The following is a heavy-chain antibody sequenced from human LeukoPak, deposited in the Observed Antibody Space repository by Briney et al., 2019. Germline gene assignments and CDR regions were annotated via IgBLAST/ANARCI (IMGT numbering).Heavy chain of an antibody. CDR1: GFTFSSYW. V-gene: IGHV3-74*01. J-gene: IGHJ4*02. CDR3: AKDPAPYSSDIHFDY. Sequence: GGSLRLSCAASGFTFSSYWMNWVRQAPGKGLVWVSRIASDGSSTTYADSVKGRFSISRDNAKNTLYLQMNSLRAEDTAVYYCAKDPAPYSSDIHFDYWGQGTLVTVSS. CDR2: IASDGSST. D-gene: IGHD6-19*01.